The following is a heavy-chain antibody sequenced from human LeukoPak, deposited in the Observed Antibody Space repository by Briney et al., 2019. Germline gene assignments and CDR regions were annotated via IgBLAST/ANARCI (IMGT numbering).Heavy chain of an antibody. Sequence: SDTLSLTCTVSGASMNNYYWSWIRQSPEKGLEWLGFVFSRGTTNLNPSFKSRLIMSIDTSKNQFSLRLSSVTAADKAVYFCARSWAAKWELPGQFDSWGQGRLVSVSS. CDR3: ARSWAAKWELPGQFDS. J-gene: IGHJ4*02. CDR1: GASMNNYY. CDR2: VFSRGTT. D-gene: IGHD1-26*01. V-gene: IGHV4-59*08.